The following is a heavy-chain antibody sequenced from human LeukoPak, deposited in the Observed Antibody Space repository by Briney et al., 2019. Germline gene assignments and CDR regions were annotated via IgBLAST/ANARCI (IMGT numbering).Heavy chain of an antibody. Sequence: PGGSLRLSCAASGFTFSSYGMHWVRQAPGKGLEWVAVISYDGSNKYYADSVKGRFTISRDNSKSTLYLQMNSLRAEDTAVYYCAKGVAGFFDYWGQGTLVTVSS. CDR2: ISYDGSNK. CDR3: AKGVAGFFDY. V-gene: IGHV3-30*18. D-gene: IGHD6-19*01. CDR1: GFTFSSYG. J-gene: IGHJ4*02.